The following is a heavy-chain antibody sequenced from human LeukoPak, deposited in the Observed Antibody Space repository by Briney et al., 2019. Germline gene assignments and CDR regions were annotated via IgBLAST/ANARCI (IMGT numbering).Heavy chain of an antibody. CDR1: GFTFSSYA. D-gene: IGHD3-22*01. CDR2: ISYDGSNK. Sequence: GRSQRLSCAASGFTFSSYAMHWVRQAPGKGLEWVAVISYDGSNKYYADSVKGRFTISRDNSKNTLYLQMNSLRAEDTAVYYCARDRYYYDSSGSYFDYWGQGTLVTVSS. J-gene: IGHJ4*02. V-gene: IGHV3-30*04. CDR3: ARDRYYYDSSGSYFDY.